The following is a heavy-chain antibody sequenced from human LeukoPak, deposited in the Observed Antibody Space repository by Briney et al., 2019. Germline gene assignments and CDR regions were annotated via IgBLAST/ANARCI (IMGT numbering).Heavy chain of an antibody. CDR3: AKSDWFDP. V-gene: IGHV4-39*01. J-gene: IGHJ5*02. CDR1: GGSISSTSYY. CDR2: IYYSGNT. Sequence: SETLSLTCTVSGGSISSTSYYWGWIRQPPGEGLEWIGSIYYSGNTYDNPSLKSRVTISVDTSKNQFSLKLSSVTAADTAVYYCAKSDWFDPWGQGTLVTVSS.